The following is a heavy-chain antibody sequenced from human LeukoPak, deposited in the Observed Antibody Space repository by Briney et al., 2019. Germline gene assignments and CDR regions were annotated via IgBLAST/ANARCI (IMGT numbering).Heavy chain of an antibody. CDR1: GGSISSGAYY. V-gene: IGHV4-31*03. Sequence: SETLSLTCTVSGGSISSGAYYWSWIRQHPGKGLEWIGHIYYNGSTYYKSSLKSRVTISVDTSKKQFSLKLSSVTAADTAVYYCARRPYDYVWGSYRLGPLDYWGQGTLVTVSS. D-gene: IGHD3-16*02. CDR2: IYYNGST. J-gene: IGHJ4*02. CDR3: ARRPYDYVWGSYRLGPLDY.